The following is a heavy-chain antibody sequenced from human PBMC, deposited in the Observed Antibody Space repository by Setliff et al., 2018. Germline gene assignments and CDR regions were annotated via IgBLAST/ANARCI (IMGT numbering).Heavy chain of an antibody. CDR1: GLAVSSSNY. CDR3: ARVKVTAGTTWYSSSYYMDV. V-gene: IGHV3-66*02. Sequence: GGSLRLSCAVSGLAVSSSNYLSWVRQAPGKGLEWVSVIYSRISTYYADSVTGRFTISRDTSKNTFYLQMDSLRDEDTAVYYCARVKVTAGTTWYSSSYYMDVWGKGTTVTVSS. D-gene: IGHD2-21*02. CDR2: IYSRIST. J-gene: IGHJ6*03.